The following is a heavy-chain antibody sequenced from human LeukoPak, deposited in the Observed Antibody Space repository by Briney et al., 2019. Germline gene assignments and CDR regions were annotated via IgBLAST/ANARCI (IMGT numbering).Heavy chain of an antibody. Sequence: GGSLRLSCAASGFTVSSNYMNWVRQAPGKGLEWVSVIYSGGSTFYADSVKGRFTISRDNSKNTLYLQMNSLRAEDTAIYYCAKSSGGTCLTTDAFDIWGQGTMVTVSS. J-gene: IGHJ3*02. D-gene: IGHD2-15*01. CDR2: IYSGGST. CDR3: AKSSGGTCLTTDAFDI. CDR1: GFTVSSNY. V-gene: IGHV3-66*01.